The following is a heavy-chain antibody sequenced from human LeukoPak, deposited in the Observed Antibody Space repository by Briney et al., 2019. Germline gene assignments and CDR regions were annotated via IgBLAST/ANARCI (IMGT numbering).Heavy chain of an antibody. J-gene: IGHJ4*02. V-gene: IGHV3-21*01. CDR3: ARAVDTAKVF. CDR1: GFTFSSYS. D-gene: IGHD5-18*01. Sequence: GGSLRLSCAACGFTFSSYSMNWVRQAPGKGLEWVSSISSSSSYIYYADSVKGRFTISRDNAKNSLYLQMNSLRAEDTAVYYCARAVDTAKVFRGQGTLVTVSS. CDR2: ISSSSSYI.